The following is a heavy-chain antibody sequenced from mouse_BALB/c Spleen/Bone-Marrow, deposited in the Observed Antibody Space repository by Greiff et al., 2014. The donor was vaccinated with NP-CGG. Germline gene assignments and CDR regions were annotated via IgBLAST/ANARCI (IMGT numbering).Heavy chain of an antibody. CDR3: ARYDGPAWFAY. CDR1: GYTFTSYW. J-gene: IGHJ3*01. Sequence: VQLQQSGAELVKPGASVKLSCKAPGYTFTSYWIHWVKLRPGQGLEWIGEINPSNGRTNYNEKFKNKATLTVDKSSSTAYIQLSSLTSEDSAVYYCARYDGPAWFAYWGQGTLVTVSA. CDR2: INPSNGRT. V-gene: IGHV1S81*02. D-gene: IGHD2-3*01.